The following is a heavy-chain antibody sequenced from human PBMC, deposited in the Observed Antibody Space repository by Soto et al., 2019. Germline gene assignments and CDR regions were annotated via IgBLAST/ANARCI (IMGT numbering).Heavy chain of an antibody. Sequence: SETLSLTCTVSGGSINSGGYYWSWIRQHPGKGLEWIGYIYYSGSTYYNPSLKSRVTISVDTSKNQFSLKLSSVTAADTALYYCSIYDSSDPQGFQHWGQGTLVTVSS. J-gene: IGHJ1*01. V-gene: IGHV4-31*03. D-gene: IGHD3-22*01. CDR3: SIYDSSDPQGFQH. CDR2: IYYSGST. CDR1: GGSINSGGYY.